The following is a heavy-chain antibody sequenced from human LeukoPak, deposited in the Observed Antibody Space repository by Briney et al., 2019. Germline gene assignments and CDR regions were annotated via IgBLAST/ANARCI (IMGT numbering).Heavy chain of an antibody. CDR1: GGSISSYY. V-gene: IGHV4-4*07. Sequence: SETLSLTCTVSGGSISSYYWSWIRQPAGKGLEWIGRIYTSGSTNYNPSLKSRVTISVDTSKNQFSLKLSSVTAADTAVYYCARDHRPEPTQRYFDYWGQGTLVTVSS. CDR3: ARDHRPEPTQRYFDY. CDR2: IYTSGST. D-gene: IGHD1-14*01. J-gene: IGHJ4*02.